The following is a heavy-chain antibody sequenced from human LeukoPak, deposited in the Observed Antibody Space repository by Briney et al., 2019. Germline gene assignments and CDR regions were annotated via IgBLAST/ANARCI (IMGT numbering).Heavy chain of an antibody. CDR1: GYSLGGYS. Sequence: ASVKVSCKASGYSLGGYSIHWVRQAPGQGLEWMGCMGCISPNSGDTNYAQKVQGRVTMTTDTSTSTAYMELRSLRSDDTAVYYCARVGDSSGWSYYFDYWGQGTLVTVSS. CDR3: ARVGDSSGWSYYFDY. J-gene: IGHJ4*02. D-gene: IGHD6-19*01. CDR2: MGCISPNSGDT. V-gene: IGHV1-18*04.